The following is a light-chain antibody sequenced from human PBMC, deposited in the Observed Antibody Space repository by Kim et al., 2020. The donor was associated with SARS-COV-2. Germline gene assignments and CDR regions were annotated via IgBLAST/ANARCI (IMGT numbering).Light chain of an antibody. CDR2: DVT. CDR1: NRDIGGYNY. Sequence: GQSVTISCIGTNRDIGGYNYVSWYQHHAGKVPNLMIYDVTKRPSGVPDRFSGSKSGNTASLTISGLQAEDEADYYCCSFAGTYIWVFGGGTQLTVL. CDR3: CSFAGTYIWV. V-gene: IGLV2-11*01. J-gene: IGLJ3*02.